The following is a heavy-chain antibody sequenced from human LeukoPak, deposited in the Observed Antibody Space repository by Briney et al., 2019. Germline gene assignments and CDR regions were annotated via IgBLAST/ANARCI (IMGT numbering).Heavy chain of an antibody. D-gene: IGHD5-24*01. CDR2: ISYDGSNK. CDR1: GFTFSSYG. V-gene: IGHV3-30*18. CDR3: AKWIVEMATIRDDAFDI. J-gene: IGHJ3*02. Sequence: PGGSLRLSCAASGFTFSSYGMHWVRQAPGKGLEWVAVISYDGSNKYYADSVKGRFTISRDNSKNTLYLQMNSLRAEDTAVYYCAKWIVEMATIRDDAFDIWGQGTMVTVSS.